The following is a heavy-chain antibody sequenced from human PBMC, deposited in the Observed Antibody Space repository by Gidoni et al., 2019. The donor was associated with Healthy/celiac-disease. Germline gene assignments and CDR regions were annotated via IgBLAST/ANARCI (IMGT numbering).Heavy chain of an antibody. Sequence: EVQLVESGGGLVQPGRSLRLSCAASGFTFDDYAMHWVRPAPGKGLEWVSGISWNSGSIGYADSVKGRFTISRDNAKNSLYLQMNSLRAEDTALYYCAKDNGWELLTYFDYWGQGTLVTVSS. V-gene: IGHV3-9*01. CDR3: AKDNGWELLTYFDY. J-gene: IGHJ4*02. D-gene: IGHD1-26*01. CDR2: ISWNSGSI. CDR1: GFTFDDYA.